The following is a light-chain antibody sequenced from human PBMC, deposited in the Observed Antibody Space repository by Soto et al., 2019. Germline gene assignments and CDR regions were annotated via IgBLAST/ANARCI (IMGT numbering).Light chain of an antibody. CDR2: WDD. V-gene: IGLV1-47*01. Sequence: QSVLTQPPSASGTPGQRVTSSCSGSSSNIGSNYLYWYQHLPGTAPKLLIFWDDQRPSGVPDRFSGSKSGTSASLAISGLRSEDEADYYCAAWDNSLSGLEFGGGTKLTVL. J-gene: IGLJ2*01. CDR1: SSNIGSNY. CDR3: AAWDNSLSGLE.